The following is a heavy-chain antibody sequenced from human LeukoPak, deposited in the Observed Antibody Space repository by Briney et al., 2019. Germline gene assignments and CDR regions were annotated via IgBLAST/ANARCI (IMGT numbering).Heavy chain of an antibody. CDR3: AIETYYDFWSGYYSWGWFDP. Sequence: SETLSLTCTVSGDSISSYYWSWLLQPPGKGLEWIGYIYYSGSTNYNPSLKRRVTISVDPSKNQFSLKWSSVTAADTAVYYCAIETYYDFWSGYYSWGWFDPWGQGTLVTVSS. CDR2: IYYSGST. D-gene: IGHD3-3*01. CDR1: GDSISSYY. J-gene: IGHJ5*02. V-gene: IGHV4-59*01.